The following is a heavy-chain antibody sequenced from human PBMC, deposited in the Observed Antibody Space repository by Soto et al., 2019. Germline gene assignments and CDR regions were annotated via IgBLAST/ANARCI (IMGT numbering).Heavy chain of an antibody. D-gene: IGHD6-19*01. Sequence: SETLSLTCAVYGGSFSGYDWSWIRQPPGKGLEWSGEINHSGSTNYNPSLKSRVTISVDTSKNQFSLKLSSVTAADTAVYYCARDGEAGTGYYYYGIDVWGKGTTVTVSS. CDR1: GGSFSGYD. V-gene: IGHV4-34*01. CDR3: ARDGEAGTGYYYYGIDV. J-gene: IGHJ6*04. CDR2: INHSGST.